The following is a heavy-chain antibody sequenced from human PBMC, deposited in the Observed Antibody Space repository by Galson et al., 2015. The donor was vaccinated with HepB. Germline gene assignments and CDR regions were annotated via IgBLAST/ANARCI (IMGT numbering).Heavy chain of an antibody. D-gene: IGHD6-13*01. Sequence: SLRLSCAASGFTFSSYWMSWVRQAPGKGLEWVANIKQDGSEKYYVDSVKGRFTISRDNAKNSLYLQMNSLRAEDTAVYYCARMLGGQQGDFDYWDQGTLVTVSS. CDR1: GFTFSSYW. J-gene: IGHJ4*02. V-gene: IGHV3-7*03. CDR2: IKQDGSEK. CDR3: ARMLGGQQGDFDY.